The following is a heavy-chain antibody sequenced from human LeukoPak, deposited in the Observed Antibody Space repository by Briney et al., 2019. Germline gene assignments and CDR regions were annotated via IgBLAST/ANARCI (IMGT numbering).Heavy chain of an antibody. D-gene: IGHD2-2*01. J-gene: IGHJ4*02. V-gene: IGHV4-34*01. Sequence: SETLSLTCAVYGGSFSGYYWSWIRQPPGKGLEWIGEINHSGSTNYNPSLKSRVTISVDTSKNQFSLKLSSVTAADTAVYYCARRRGYCSSTSCLWYYFDYWGQGTLVTVSS. CDR3: ARRRGYCSSTSCLWYYFDY. CDR1: GGSFSGYY. CDR2: INHSGST.